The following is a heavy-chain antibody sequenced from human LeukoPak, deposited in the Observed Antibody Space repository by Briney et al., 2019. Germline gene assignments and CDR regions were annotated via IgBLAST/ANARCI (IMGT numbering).Heavy chain of an antibody. CDR3: ARVRTTDRTGDYYYYYMDV. CDR1: GGSISSYY. CDR2: IYYSGST. V-gene: IGHV4-59*01. D-gene: IGHD2/OR15-2a*01. Sequence: SETLSLTCTVSGGSISSYYWSWIRQPPGKGLEWIGYIYYSGSTNYNPSLKSRVTISVDTCKNQFSLKLSSVTAADTAVYYCARVRTTDRTGDYYYYYMDVWGKGTTVTVSS. J-gene: IGHJ6*03.